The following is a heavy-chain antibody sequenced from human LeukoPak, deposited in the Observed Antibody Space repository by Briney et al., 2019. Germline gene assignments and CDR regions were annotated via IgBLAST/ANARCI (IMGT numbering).Heavy chain of an antibody. V-gene: IGHV4-59*01. CDR3: ARAPPHYDYYMDV. J-gene: IGHJ6*03. CDR1: GASISSYY. CDR2: IYYSGST. Sequence: SETLSLTCTVSGASISSYYWSWIRQPPGKGLEWIGYIYYSGSTNYNPSLKSRVTISVDTSKNQFSLKLSSVTAADTAVYYCARAPPHYDYYMDVWGKGTTVTVSS.